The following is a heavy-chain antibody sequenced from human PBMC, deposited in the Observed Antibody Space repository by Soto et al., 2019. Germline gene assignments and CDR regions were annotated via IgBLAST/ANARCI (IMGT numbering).Heavy chain of an antibody. CDR1: GFTFSSYA. D-gene: IGHD4-17*01. V-gene: IGHV3-30-3*01. CDR3: ARDPHYGDYYFDY. CDR2: ISYDGSKK. J-gene: IGHJ4*02. Sequence: QVQLVESGGGVVQPGRSLRLSCAASGFTFSSYAMHWVRQAPGKGLEWVAVISYDGSKKYYADSVKGRFTISRDNSKNSLYLQMNSLRAEDTAVYYCARDPHYGDYYFDYWGQGTLVTVSS.